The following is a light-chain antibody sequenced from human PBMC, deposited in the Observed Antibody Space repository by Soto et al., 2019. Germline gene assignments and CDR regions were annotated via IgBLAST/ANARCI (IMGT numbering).Light chain of an antibody. CDR3: VAWDDSLIGPV. CDR2: SNN. V-gene: IGLV1-44*01. Sequence: QSVLTQPPSASGTPGQRVTISCSGSSSNIGSYTVNWYQQLPGTAPKLLIYSNNQRPSGVPDRFSGSKSGTSASLAISGLQSEDEADYYCVAWDDSLIGPVFGGGTKLTVL. J-gene: IGLJ3*02. CDR1: SSNIGSYT.